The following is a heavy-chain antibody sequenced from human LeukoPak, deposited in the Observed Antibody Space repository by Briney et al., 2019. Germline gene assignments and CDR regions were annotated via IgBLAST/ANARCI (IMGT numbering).Heavy chain of an antibody. V-gene: IGHV3-30*18. Sequence: GGSLRLSCAASGFTFSTHSMYWVRQAPGKGLEWVAVISYDGSYKNYVDSVKGRFTISRDISKNTLYLQMNSLRAEDTAVYYCAKRLGYYDSSEGYFDQWGQGTLVTVSS. CDR2: ISYDGSYK. CDR1: GFTFSTHS. J-gene: IGHJ4*02. CDR3: AKRLGYYDSSEGYFDQ. D-gene: IGHD3-22*01.